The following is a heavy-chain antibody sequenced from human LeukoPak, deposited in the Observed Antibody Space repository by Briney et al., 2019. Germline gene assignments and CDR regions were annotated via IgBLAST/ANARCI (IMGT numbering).Heavy chain of an antibody. Sequence: PGGSLRLSCAASGFTFSSYAMHWVRQAPGKGLEWVAVISYDGSNKYYADSVKGRFTISRDNSKNTLYLQMNSLRAEDTAVYYRASLVFGELLFGGNNFDYWGQGTLVTVSS. V-gene: IGHV3-30*04. CDR2: ISYDGSNK. D-gene: IGHD3-10*02. CDR3: ASLVFGELLFGGNNFDY. J-gene: IGHJ4*02. CDR1: GFTFSSYA.